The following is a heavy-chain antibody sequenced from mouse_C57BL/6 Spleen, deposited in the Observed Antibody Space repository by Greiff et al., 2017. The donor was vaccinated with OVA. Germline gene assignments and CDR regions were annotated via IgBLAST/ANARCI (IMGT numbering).Heavy chain of an antibody. CDR2: IWSGGST. D-gene: IGHD2-4*01. CDR1: GFSLTSYG. CDR3: ARNLGLRRNYFDY. J-gene: IGHJ2*01. V-gene: IGHV2-2*01. Sequence: QVHVKQSGPGLVQPSQSLSITCTVSGFSLTSYGVHWVRQSPGKGLEWLGVIWSGGSTDYNAAFISRLSISKDNSKSQVFFKMNSLQADDTAIYYCARNLGLRRNYFDYWGQGTTLTVSS.